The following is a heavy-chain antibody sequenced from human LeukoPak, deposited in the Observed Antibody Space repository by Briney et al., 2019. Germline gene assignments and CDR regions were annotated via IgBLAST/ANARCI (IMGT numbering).Heavy chain of an antibody. D-gene: IGHD2-15*01. J-gene: IGHJ4*02. CDR2: ISGSGGST. CDR3: ARNTGYCDNGSCGDLDS. CDR1: GFTFSSDA. Sequence: GGSLRLSCAASGFTFSSDAMSWVRQAPGKGLEWVSAISGSGGSTYYADSVKGRFTISRDNSKNTLYLQMNSLRAEDTAAYYCARNTGYCDNGSCGDLDSWGQGTQVTVSS. V-gene: IGHV3-23*01.